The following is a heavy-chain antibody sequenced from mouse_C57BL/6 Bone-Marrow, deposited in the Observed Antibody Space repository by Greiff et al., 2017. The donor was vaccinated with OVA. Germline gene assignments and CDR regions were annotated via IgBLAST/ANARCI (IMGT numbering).Heavy chain of an antibody. V-gene: IGHV5-4*01. D-gene: IGHD1-1*01. CDR1: GFTFSSYA. CDR3: ARTVVAHWYFDV. J-gene: IGHJ1*03. Sequence: EVQVVESGGGLVKPGGSLKLSCAASGFTFSSYAMSWVRQTPEKRLEWVATISDGGSYTYYPDNVKGRFTISRDNAKNNLYLQMSHLKSEDTAMYYCARTVVAHWYFDVWGTGTTVTVSS. CDR2: ISDGGSYT.